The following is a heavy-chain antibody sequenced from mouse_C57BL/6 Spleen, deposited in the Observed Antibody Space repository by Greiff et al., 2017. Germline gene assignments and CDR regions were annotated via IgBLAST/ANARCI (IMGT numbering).Heavy chain of an antibody. J-gene: IGHJ3*01. CDR1: GYTFTDYN. CDR3: ARWGTTGSLFAY. CDR2: INPNNGGT. Sequence: VQLKESGPELVKPGASVKMSCKASGYTFTDYNMHWVKQSHGKSLEWIGYINPNNGGTSYNQKFKGKATLTVNKSSSTAYMELRSLTSEDSAVYYCARWGTTGSLFAYWGQGTLVTVSA. D-gene: IGHD1-1*01. V-gene: IGHV1-22*01.